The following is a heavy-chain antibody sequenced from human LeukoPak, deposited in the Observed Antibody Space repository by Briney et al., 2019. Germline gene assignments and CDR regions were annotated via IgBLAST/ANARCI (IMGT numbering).Heavy chain of an antibody. CDR1: GFTFTNYA. V-gene: IGHV3-21*01. CDR2: ISSSSSYI. CDR3: ARDSGRYCTIDSCYTDFDY. D-gene: IGHD2-2*02. Sequence: GGSLRLSCAASGFTFTNYAMNWVRQAPGKGLEWVSSISSSSSYIYYADSVKGRFTISRDNAKNSLYLQMNSLRAEDTAVYYCARDSGRYCTIDSCYTDFDYWGRGTLVSVSS. J-gene: IGHJ4*01.